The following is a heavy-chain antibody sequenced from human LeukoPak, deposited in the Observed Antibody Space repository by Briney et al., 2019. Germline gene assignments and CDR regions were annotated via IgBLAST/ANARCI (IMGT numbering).Heavy chain of an antibody. V-gene: IGHV3-74*01. CDR2: INTDGSTT. Sequence: GGSLRLSCAASGFTFSNYWMHWVRQVAGKGLVWVSRINTDGSTTNYADSVKGRFTISRDNAKNTLYLQMNSLRAEDTAVYYCTRVGYCAATSCRTAFDIWGQGTMVTVSS. D-gene: IGHD2-2*01. CDR1: GFTFSNYW. J-gene: IGHJ3*02. CDR3: TRVGYCAATSCRTAFDI.